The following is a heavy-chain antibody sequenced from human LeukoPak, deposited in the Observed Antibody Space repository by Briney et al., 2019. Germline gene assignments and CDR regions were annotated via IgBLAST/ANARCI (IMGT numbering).Heavy chain of an antibody. CDR2: ISAYNGNT. D-gene: IGHD5-18*01. CDR3: ARDPGYSYGPYYYYYYMDV. V-gene: IGHV1-18*01. CDR1: GYTLTSYG. J-gene: IGHJ6*03. Sequence: ASVKVSCKASGYTLTSYGISWVRQAPGQGLEWMGWISAYNGNTNYAQKLQGRVTMTTDTSTSTAYMELRSLRSDDTAVYYCARDPGYSYGPYYYYYYMDVWGKGTTVTVSS.